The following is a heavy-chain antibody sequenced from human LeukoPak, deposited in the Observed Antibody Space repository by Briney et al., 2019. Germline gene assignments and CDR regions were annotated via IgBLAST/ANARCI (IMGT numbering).Heavy chain of an antibody. Sequence: ASVKVSCKASGYTFTGYYMHWVRQAPGQGLEWMGWINPNSGGTNYAQKCQGRVTMTRETSISTAYMELSRLRSDDTAVYYCARDSPSSTSWHFDYWGQGTLVTVSS. CDR2: INPNSGGT. J-gene: IGHJ4*02. CDR3: ARDSPSSTSWHFDY. CDR1: GYTFTGYY. D-gene: IGHD2-2*01. V-gene: IGHV1-2*02.